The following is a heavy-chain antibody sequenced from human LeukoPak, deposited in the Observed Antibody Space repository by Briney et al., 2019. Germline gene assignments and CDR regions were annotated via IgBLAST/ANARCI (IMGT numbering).Heavy chain of an antibody. CDR3: ARGRVFGRYYYYYMDV. CDR1: GYTFTSYD. CDR2: MNPNSGNT. J-gene: IGHJ6*03. V-gene: IGHV1-8*03. Sequence: ASVKVSCKASGYTFTSYDINWVRQATGQGLEWMGWMNPNSGNTGYAQKFQGRVTITRNTSISTAYMELSSLRSEDTAVYYCARGRVFGRYYYYYMDVWGKGTTVTVSS. D-gene: IGHD6-13*01.